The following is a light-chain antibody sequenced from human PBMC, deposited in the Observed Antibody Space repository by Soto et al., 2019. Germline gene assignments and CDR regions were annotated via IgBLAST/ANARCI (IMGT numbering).Light chain of an antibody. CDR2: AAS. CDR1: QDIRNF. J-gene: IGKJ3*01. V-gene: IGKV1-27*01. CDR3: QQSRSVPV. Sequence: DIQMTQSPTSLSASVGDRVTITCRASQDIRNFVAWYQQKPGKAPKLLIYAASTLQSGVPSRFSGSGSGTDFTLTLNTLQPEHVAPYSCQQSRSVPVFGPGTKVAIK.